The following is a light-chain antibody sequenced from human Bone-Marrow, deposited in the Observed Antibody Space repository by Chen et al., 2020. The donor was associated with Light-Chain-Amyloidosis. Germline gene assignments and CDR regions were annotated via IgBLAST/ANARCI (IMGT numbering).Light chain of an antibody. J-gene: IGLJ3*02. V-gene: IGLV3-25*02. Sequence: SYELPQPPSVSVSPGQTARIPCSGDALAKQYGFGFQQKPGQAPVLAIYKNNGRPSGIPERFSGSSPGTTVTLTIRGVQAEDVADYYCQAADSSGTPGVFGGGTKLTVL. CDR1: ALAKQY. CDR3: QAADSSGTPGV. CDR2: KNN.